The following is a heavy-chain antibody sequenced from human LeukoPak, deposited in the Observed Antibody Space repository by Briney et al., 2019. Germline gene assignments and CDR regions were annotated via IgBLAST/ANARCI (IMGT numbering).Heavy chain of an antibody. V-gene: IGHV4-59*01. CDR2: IYYSGST. D-gene: IGHD2-2*01. J-gene: IGHJ4*02. CDR3: ASSPVIPAADHFDY. Sequence: PSETLSLTCTVSGGSISSYYWSWIRQPPGKGLEWIGYIYYSGSTNYNPSLKSRVIISVDTSKNQFSLKLSSVTAADTAVYYCASSPVIPAADHFDYWGQGTLVTVSS. CDR1: GGSISSYY.